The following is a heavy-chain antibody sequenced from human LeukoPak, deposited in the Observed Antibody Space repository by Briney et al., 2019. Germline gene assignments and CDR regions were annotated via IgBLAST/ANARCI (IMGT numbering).Heavy chain of an antibody. CDR3: ASEILWFGRELNWFDP. V-gene: IGHV4-39*07. J-gene: IGHJ5*02. CDR1: GGSISSSSYY. Sequence: PSETLSLTCTVSGGSISSSSYYGGWIRQPPGKGLEWIGSIYYTGSTYYNSSLKSRVTISVDTSKNQFSLKLSSVTAADTAMYYCASEILWFGRELNWFDPWGQGTLVTVSS. CDR2: IYYTGST. D-gene: IGHD3-10*01.